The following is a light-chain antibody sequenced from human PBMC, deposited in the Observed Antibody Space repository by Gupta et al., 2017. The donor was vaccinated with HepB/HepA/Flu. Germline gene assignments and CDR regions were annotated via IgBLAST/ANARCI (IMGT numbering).Light chain of an antibody. Sequence: QAVWTQEPSLTVSQGGTVTHTLCSSTGVVTGGHFAYRFPQGPDQAPKTLIHDTSSKHSWTPAPFSGSLLGGNAALTRSGAQSEDEAEYYCLLFYSGTCVFGGGTKLTVL. J-gene: IGLJ3*02. CDR2: DTS. V-gene: IGLV7-46*01. CDR3: LLFYSGTCV. CDR1: TGVVTGGHF.